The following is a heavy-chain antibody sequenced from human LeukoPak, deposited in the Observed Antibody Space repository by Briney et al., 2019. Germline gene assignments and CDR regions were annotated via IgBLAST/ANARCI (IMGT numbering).Heavy chain of an antibody. Sequence: PSETLSLTCTVSGGSISSYYWSWIRQPAGKGLEWIGRIYTSGSTSYNPSLKSRVTISVDTSKEQFSLKVNSVTAADTAVYYCTRGAGWLIDYWGQGILVTVSS. CDR2: IYTSGST. CDR1: GGSISSYY. CDR3: TRGAGWLIDY. J-gene: IGHJ4*02. D-gene: IGHD3-16*01. V-gene: IGHV4-4*07.